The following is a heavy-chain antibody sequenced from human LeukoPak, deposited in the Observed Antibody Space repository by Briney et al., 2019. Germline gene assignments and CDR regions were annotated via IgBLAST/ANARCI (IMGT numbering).Heavy chain of an antibody. CDR3: ARMSSLYGIDY. J-gene: IGHJ4*02. CDR2: INAGNGNT. CDR1: GYTFTSYA. D-gene: IGHD2-8*01. V-gene: IGHV1-3*01. Sequence: GASVKVSCKASGYTFTSYAMHWVRQAPGQRLEWMGWINAGNGNTKYSQKFQGRVTITRDTPASTAYMELSSLRSEDTAVYYCARMSSLYGIDYWGQGTLVTVSS.